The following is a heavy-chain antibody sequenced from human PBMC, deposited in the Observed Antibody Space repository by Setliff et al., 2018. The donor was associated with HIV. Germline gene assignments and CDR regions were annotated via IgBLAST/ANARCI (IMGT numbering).Heavy chain of an antibody. J-gene: IGHJ4*02. V-gene: IGHV4-4*07. Sequence: SETLSLTCTVSGGSFSNYFWSWIRQPAGKGLEWIGRISVSGSTNFNPSLKSRVTMSVDTSINTAYMELSRLRSDDTAVYYCARQGSLTGYYTVDYWGQGTLVTVSS. D-gene: IGHD3-9*01. CDR1: GGSFSNYF. CDR2: ISVSGST. CDR3: ARQGSLTGYYTVDY.